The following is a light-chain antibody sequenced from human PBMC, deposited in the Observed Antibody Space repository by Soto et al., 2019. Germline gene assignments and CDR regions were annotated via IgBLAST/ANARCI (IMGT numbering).Light chain of an antibody. CDR1: QTIHTY. CDR3: QQNFSPFVS. Sequence: DIQMTQSPSSLCATVGDRVTITCRASQTIHTYLNWFHQKPGNAPKLLIQGASTLQSGVPSRFSGSGSGTEFTLTIGSLQPEDFGTYYCQQNFSPFVSFGGGTKVDIK. J-gene: IGKJ4*01. V-gene: IGKV1-39*01. CDR2: GAS.